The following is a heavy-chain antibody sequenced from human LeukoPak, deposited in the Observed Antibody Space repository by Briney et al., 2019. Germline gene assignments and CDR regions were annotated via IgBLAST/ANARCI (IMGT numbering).Heavy chain of an antibody. Sequence: GGSLRLSCAVSGFTFSSYAMSWVRQAPGKGLEWVSGISGGGGSIHYADSVKGRFTISRDNSKNMLYLQMNSLRAEDTAVYYCAGDFDYWGQGTLVTVSS. CDR2: ISGGGGSI. CDR1: GFTFSSYA. V-gene: IGHV3-23*01. CDR3: AGDFDY. J-gene: IGHJ4*02.